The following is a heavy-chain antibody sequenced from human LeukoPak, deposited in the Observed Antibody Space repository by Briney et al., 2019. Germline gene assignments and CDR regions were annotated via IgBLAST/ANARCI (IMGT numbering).Heavy chain of an antibody. CDR3: VKWGDYDVLTGYYVSDY. Sequence: PGASLRLSCAASGFIFSNYAMSWVRQAPGKGLEWVSAITGSGGSTYYADSVKGRFTISRDNSKNTLYLQMNSLRAEDTAVYYCVKWGDYDVLTGYYVSDYWGQGTLVTVSS. D-gene: IGHD3-9*01. V-gene: IGHV3-23*01. CDR2: ITGSGGST. CDR1: GFIFSNYA. J-gene: IGHJ4*02.